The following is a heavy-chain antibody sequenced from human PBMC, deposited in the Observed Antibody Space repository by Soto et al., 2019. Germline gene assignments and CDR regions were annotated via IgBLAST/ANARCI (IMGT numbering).Heavy chain of an antibody. J-gene: IGHJ6*02. CDR1: GFTFSSYG. V-gene: IGHV3-30*18. CDR3: AKDLVGYCSGGSCYNYYYYYGMDV. D-gene: IGHD2-15*01. CDR2: ISYDGSNK. Sequence: PGGSLRLSCAASGFTFSSYGMHWVRQAPGKGLEWVAVISYDGSNKYYADSVKGRFTISRDNSKNTLYLQMNSLRAEDTAVYYCAKDLVGYCSGGSCYNYYYYYGMDVWGQGTTVTVSS.